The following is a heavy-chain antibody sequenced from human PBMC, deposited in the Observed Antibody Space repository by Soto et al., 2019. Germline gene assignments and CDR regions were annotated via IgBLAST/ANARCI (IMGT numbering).Heavy chain of an antibody. CDR2: ISGSGGST. D-gene: IGHD5-12*01. V-gene: IGHV3-23*01. Sequence: PGGSLRLSCAASVFTFSRYAMSWFRQAPWQWLEWVSAISGSGGSTYYADSVKGRFTICRDNSKNTLYLQMNSLRAEDTAVYYCAKTPPGMAGYNPGSLDYWGQGTLVTVSS. CDR3: AKTPPGMAGYNPGSLDY. CDR1: VFTFSRYA. J-gene: IGHJ4*02.